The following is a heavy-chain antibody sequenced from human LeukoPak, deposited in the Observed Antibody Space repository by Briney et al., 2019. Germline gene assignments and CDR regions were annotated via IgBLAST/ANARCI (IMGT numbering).Heavy chain of an antibody. CDR2: INPSGGST. Sequence: ASVKVSCKASGYTFTSYYMHWVRQAPGQGLEWMGIINPSGGSTSYAQKFQGRVTMTRDNSKNTLYLQMNSLRAEDTAVYYCARDRLEEYGDYESYYYYYGMDVWGQGTTVTVSS. V-gene: IGHV1-46*01. CDR1: GYTFTSYY. CDR3: ARDRLEEYGDYESYYYYYGMDV. J-gene: IGHJ6*02. D-gene: IGHD4-17*01.